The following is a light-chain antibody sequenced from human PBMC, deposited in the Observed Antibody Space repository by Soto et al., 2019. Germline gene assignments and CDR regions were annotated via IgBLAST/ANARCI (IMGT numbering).Light chain of an antibody. J-gene: IGLJ3*02. V-gene: IGLV1-44*01. CDR2: TNS. Sequence: QSVLTQPPSASGTPGQRVTISCSGSRSNIGTNTLNWYQQVPGTAPKLLIFTNSQRPSGVPDRFSGSKSGTSASLAISELQTEDEADYYCATWDNSLNGWVFGGGTKLT. CDR3: ATWDNSLNGWV. CDR1: RSNIGTNT.